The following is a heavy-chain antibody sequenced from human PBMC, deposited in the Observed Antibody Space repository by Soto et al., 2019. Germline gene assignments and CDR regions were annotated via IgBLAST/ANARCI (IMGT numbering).Heavy chain of an antibody. CDR2: ISGSDVIT. J-gene: IGHJ5*02. CDR1: GFTFSSYA. CDR3: AKSGGIVALDP. Sequence: EVQLWESGGGLVQPGGFLRLSCAASGFTFSSYAMSWVRQAPGKGLEWVSAISGSDVITHYADSVKGRFTISRDNSKYTLYLQMNSMRSEDTAVYYCAKSGGIVALDPWCQGTLVTVST. D-gene: IGHD2-15*01. V-gene: IGHV3-23*01.